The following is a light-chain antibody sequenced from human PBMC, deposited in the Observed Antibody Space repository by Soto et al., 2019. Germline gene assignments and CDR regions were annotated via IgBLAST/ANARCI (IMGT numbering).Light chain of an antibody. Sequence: QSVLAQPPSASGTPGQRVTISCSGSTSNVGSNLASWYQQLPGSAPNLLIYNDYERPSGVPDRFSGSKSGTSASLGISGLRSEDEADYFCAVWDDSLSGVVFGGGTKLTVL. CDR1: TSNVGSNL. V-gene: IGLV1-47*02. J-gene: IGLJ2*01. CDR3: AVWDDSLSGVV. CDR2: NDY.